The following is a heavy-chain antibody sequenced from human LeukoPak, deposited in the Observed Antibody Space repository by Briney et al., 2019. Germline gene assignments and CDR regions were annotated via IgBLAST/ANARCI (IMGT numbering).Heavy chain of an antibody. D-gene: IGHD6-6*01. CDR2: INPNSGGT. Sequence: XVRXXXXXGLEWXXWINPNSGGTNYAQKFQGRVTMTRDTSISTAYMELSRLRSDDTAVYYCARDLGYSSSEYYFDYWGQGTLVTVSS. V-gene: IGHV1-2*02. CDR3: ARDLGYSSSEYYFDY. J-gene: IGHJ4*02.